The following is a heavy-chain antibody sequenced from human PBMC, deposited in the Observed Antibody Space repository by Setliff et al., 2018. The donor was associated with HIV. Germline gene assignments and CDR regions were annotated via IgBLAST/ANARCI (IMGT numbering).Heavy chain of an antibody. D-gene: IGHD3-22*01. V-gene: IGHV1-2*06. Sequence: ASVMVSCKASGYTFNGYYMHWVRQAPGQGLEWMGRINPNSGGTKYGQKFQGRVTMTRDTSMSTAYMELNRLISDDTAVYYCAREIGVYDSSGYYYVPDAFDIWGQGTMVTVSS. J-gene: IGHJ3*02. CDR2: INPNSGGT. CDR1: GYTFNGYY. CDR3: AREIGVYDSSGYYYVPDAFDI.